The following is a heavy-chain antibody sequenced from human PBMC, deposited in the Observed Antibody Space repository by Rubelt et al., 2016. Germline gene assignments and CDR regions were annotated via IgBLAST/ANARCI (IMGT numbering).Heavy chain of an antibody. CDR3: AASFDY. CDR2: ISESGGST. J-gene: IGHJ4*02. Sequence: VQLLESGGGLVQPGGSLRLSCAASGFTFSSYAMTWVRQAPGKGLEWVSTISESGGSTFYADSVKGRFTMSRDNAKNSLHLQMDSLRAEDTAVYYCAASFDYWGQGTLVTVSS. V-gene: IGHV3-23*01. CDR1: GFTFSSYA.